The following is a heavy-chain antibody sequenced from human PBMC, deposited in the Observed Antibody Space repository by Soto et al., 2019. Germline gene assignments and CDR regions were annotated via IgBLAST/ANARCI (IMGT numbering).Heavy chain of an antibody. J-gene: IGHJ6*02. V-gene: IGHV1-69*06. CDR2: IIPIFGTA. CDR1: GGTFSSYA. D-gene: IGHD3-10*01. CDR3: ARAYGSGSRNQLYYYYAGMDV. Sequence: QVQLVQSGAEVKKPGSSVKVSCKASGGTFSSYAISWVRQAPGQRLEWMGGIIPIFGTATYAQKFQGRVTMTADKSTRTAYMELSSLRSEDTAVYYCARAYGSGSRNQLYYYYAGMDVWGQGTTVTVSS.